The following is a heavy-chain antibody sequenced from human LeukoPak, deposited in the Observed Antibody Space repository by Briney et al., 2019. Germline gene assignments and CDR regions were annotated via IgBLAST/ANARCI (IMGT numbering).Heavy chain of an antibody. CDR1: GGSISSSSYY. CDR3: ARVLGLTMVRGVIHY. D-gene: IGHD3-10*01. CDR2: IYYSGGT. V-gene: IGHV4-39*07. Sequence: SETLSLTCTVSGGSISSSSYYWGWIRQPPGKGLEWIGSIYYSGGTYYNPSLKSRVTISVDTSKNQFSLKLSSVTAADTAVYYCARVLGLTMVRGVIHYWGQGTLVTVSS. J-gene: IGHJ4*02.